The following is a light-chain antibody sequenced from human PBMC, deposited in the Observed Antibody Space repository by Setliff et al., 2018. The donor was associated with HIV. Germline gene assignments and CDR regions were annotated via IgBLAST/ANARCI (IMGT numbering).Light chain of an antibody. J-gene: IGLJ1*01. Sequence: PSVSVAPGKTARITCGGNNIGGKSVHWYQQKPGQAPVLVVYDDNDRPSGIPERFSGSNSGNTATLTISRVEAGDEADYYCQVWDSSTDHHVFGTGTKV. CDR2: DDN. CDR1: NIGGKS. CDR3: QVWDSSTDHHV. V-gene: IGLV3-21*03.